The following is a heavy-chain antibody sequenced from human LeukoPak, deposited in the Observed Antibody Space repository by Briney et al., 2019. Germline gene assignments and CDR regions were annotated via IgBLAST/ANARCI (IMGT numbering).Heavy chain of an antibody. J-gene: IGHJ6*03. V-gene: IGHV3-11*04. Sequence: PGGSLRLSCAASGFTFSDYYMSWIRQAPGKGLEWVSYISSSGSTIYYADSVKGRFTISRDNAKNSPYLQMNSLRAEDTAAYYCARSFGAARPDYYYYMDVWGKGTTVTVSS. CDR2: ISSSGSTI. CDR3: ARSFGAARPDYYYYMDV. CDR1: GFTFSDYY. D-gene: IGHD6-6*01.